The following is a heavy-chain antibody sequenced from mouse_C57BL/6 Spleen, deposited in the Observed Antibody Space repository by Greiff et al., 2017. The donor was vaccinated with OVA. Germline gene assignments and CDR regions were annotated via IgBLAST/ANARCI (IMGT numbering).Heavy chain of an antibody. J-gene: IGHJ4*01. V-gene: IGHV1-54*01. D-gene: IGHD2-12*01. CDR3: ARLRRDGYYAMDY. Sequence: QVQLQQSGAELVRPGTSVKVSCKASGYAFTNYLIEWVKQRPGQGLEWIGVINPGSGGTNYNEKFKGKATLTADKSSSTAYMQLRSLTSEDSAVYFCARLRRDGYYAMDYWGQGTSVTVSS. CDR2: INPGSGGT. CDR1: GYAFTNYL.